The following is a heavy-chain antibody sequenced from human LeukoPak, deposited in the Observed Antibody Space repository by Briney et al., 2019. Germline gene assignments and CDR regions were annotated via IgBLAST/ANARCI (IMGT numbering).Heavy chain of an antibody. CDR2: INPNRGVT. J-gene: IGHJ4*02. Sequence: SVKVSCKASGYTFTGYYMHCVRQAPGQGLGCMGRINPNRGVTNYTQTLQSRVTMTRDTSISTAYMELSRLRSDDTAVYYCARDLEEWLLSHLGYWGQGTLVTVSS. CDR3: ARDLEEWLLSHLGY. D-gene: IGHD3-3*01. CDR1: GYTFTGYY. V-gene: IGHV1-2*06.